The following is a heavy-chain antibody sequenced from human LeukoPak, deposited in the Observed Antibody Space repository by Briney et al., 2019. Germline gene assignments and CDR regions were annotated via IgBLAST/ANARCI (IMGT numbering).Heavy chain of an antibody. Sequence: GGSLRLSCAASGFTFSDYALIWVRQAPGKGLEWISAIRGTGGTTYYADSVKGRCTISRDNSRNTVYLQMNSLRAEDTALYFCGKDPNGDYVGAFDFWGPGTMVTVS. D-gene: IGHD4-17*01. J-gene: IGHJ3*01. CDR3: GKDPNGDYVGAFDF. CDR1: GFTFSDYA. V-gene: IGHV3-23*01. CDR2: IRGTGGTT.